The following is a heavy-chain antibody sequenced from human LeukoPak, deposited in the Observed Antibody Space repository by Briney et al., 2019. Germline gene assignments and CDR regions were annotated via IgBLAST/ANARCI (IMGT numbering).Heavy chain of an antibody. CDR3: AGHHPRNTVDF. V-gene: IGHV4-59*08. D-gene: IGHD2/OR15-2a*01. CDR1: GGSISSYY. J-gene: IGHJ4*02. Sequence: SETLSLTCTVSGGSISSYYWSWIRQPPGKGLEWIAYISDIGSINYNPSLKSGVTISLDTSKNQFSLKLSSVTAADTAVYYCAGHHPRNTVDFWGQGTLVTVSS. CDR2: ISDIGSI.